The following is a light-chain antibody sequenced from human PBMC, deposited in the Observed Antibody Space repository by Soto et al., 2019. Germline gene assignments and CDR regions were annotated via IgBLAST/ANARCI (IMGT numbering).Light chain of an antibody. CDR2: EGS. CDR1: QSLVYNDGNTY. V-gene: IGKV2-30*01. J-gene: IGKJ1*01. CDR3: MQGRRWRGT. Sequence: DDVMTQSPLSLPVTLGQPASISCRSSQSLVYNDGNTYLDWFQQRPGQSPRRLIYEGSNGDSGVPDRFSGIGSGTEFARRISRGEAEDVRVYYCMQGRRWRGTFFQGPKVEI.